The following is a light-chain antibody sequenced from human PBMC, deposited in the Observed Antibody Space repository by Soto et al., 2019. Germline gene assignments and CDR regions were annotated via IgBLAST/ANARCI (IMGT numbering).Light chain of an antibody. CDR2: DAS. Sequence: DIRRTQWAATWSVNVGDGVTSTSGASQTISTWMAWYQQKSGKAPKLLVYDASTLQSGVASRFSGSGPGTEFTLTISILQPDDFATYYCQQYESLSGTFGPGTKVDIK. CDR1: QTISTW. V-gene: IGKV1-5*01. J-gene: IGKJ1*01. CDR3: QQYESLSGT.